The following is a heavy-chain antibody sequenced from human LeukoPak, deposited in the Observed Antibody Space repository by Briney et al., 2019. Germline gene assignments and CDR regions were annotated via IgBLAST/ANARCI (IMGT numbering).Heavy chain of an antibody. Sequence: SSETLSLTCTVSGYSISSGYYWGWIRQPPGKGLEWIGSIYYSGSTYYNPSLKSRVTISVDTSKNQFSLKLSSVTAADTAVYYCARDYGGGHFDYWGQGTLVTVSS. J-gene: IGHJ4*02. CDR3: ARDYGGGHFDY. V-gene: IGHV4-38-2*02. CDR2: IYYSGST. CDR1: GYSISSGYY. D-gene: IGHD4-17*01.